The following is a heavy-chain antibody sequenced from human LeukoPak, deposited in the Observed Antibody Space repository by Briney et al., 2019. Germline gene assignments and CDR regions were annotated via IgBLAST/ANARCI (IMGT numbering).Heavy chain of an antibody. Sequence: SETLSLTCTVSGGSISSGGYYWSWIRQPPGKGLEWIGYIYHSGSTYYNPSLKSRVTISVDTSKNQFSLKLSSVTAADTAVYYCARDTGSSGYSSYGMDVWGQGTTVTVSS. J-gene: IGHJ6*02. CDR2: IYHSGST. CDR1: GGSISSGGYY. D-gene: IGHD3-22*01. CDR3: ARDTGSSGYSSYGMDV. V-gene: IGHV4-30-2*01.